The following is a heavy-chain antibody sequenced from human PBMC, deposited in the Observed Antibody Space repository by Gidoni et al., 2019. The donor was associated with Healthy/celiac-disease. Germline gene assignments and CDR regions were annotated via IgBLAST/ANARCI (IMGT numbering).Heavy chain of an antibody. V-gene: IGHV4-34*01. CDR1: GGSFSGYY. J-gene: IGHJ5*02. CDR2: INHSGST. Sequence: QVQLQQWGAGLLKPSETLSLTCAVYGGSFSGYYWSWIRQPPGKGLEWIGEINHSGSTTYNPSLKSRVTISVDTSKNQFSLKLSSVTAADTAVYYCASRLLYYDSSGYYSGWFDPWGQGTLVTVSS. CDR3: ASRLLYYDSSGYYSGWFDP. D-gene: IGHD3-22*01.